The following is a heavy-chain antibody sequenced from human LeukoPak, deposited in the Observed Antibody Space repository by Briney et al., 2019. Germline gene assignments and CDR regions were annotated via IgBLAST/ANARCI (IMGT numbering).Heavy chain of an antibody. J-gene: IGHJ4*02. CDR3: ARGGVLKSLDY. V-gene: IGHV4-59*01. Sequence: ETLSLTCTVSGGSISSYYWSWIRQPPGKGLEWIGYIYDSGSTNYNPSLKSRVTISVDTSKNQFSLKLRSVTAADTAVYYCARGGVLKSLDYWGQGTLVTVSS. CDR2: IYDSGST. D-gene: IGHD3-16*01. CDR1: GGSISSYY.